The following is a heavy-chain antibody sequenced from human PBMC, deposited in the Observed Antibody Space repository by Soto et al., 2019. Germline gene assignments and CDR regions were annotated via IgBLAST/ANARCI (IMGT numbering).Heavy chain of an antibody. CDR1: GIPFSSYA. CDR2: ISGSGSSI. D-gene: IGHD5-18*01. Sequence: DVQLLEPGGDLVQPGESLRLSCVASGIPFSSYAMNWVRQAPGMGLEWASTISGSGSSIYYPDSVKGRFAISRDNSKNTLSLQMSSLRVEDTAIYYCAKGISYGCDVLDYWGQGTLVTVSS. V-gene: IGHV3-23*01. J-gene: IGHJ4*02. CDR3: AKGISYGCDVLDY.